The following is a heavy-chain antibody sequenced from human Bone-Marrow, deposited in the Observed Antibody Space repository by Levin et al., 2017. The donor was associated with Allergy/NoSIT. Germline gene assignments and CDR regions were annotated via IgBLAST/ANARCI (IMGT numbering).Heavy chain of an antibody. V-gene: IGHV1-2*02. D-gene: IGHD3-22*01. CDR1: GYAFSGYY. J-gene: IGHJ1*01. CDR2: INPNSGAT. Sequence: ASVKVSCEASGYAFSGYYVHWVRQTPGQGLEWMGWINPNSGATKYAPKFQDRVTMTRDTAISTAYMDLSRLTSDDTAVYYCARGRTITLIVVATAEHWGQWTLVTVSS. CDR3: ARGRTITLIVVATAEH.